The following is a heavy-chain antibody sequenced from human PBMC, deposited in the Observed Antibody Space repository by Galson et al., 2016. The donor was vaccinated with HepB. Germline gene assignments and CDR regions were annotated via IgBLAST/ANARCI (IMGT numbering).Heavy chain of an antibody. CDR2: INQSGTST. D-gene: IGHD3-10*01. Sequence: LSLTCAVSGGPFSGYWSWLRQPPGKGLEWIGEINQSGTSTTYNPSLVPRDTISVDTSKNQFSLNLKSVTAADTAVYYCARELGLRGIRMDVWGQGTTVTVSS. V-gene: IGHV4-34*01. J-gene: IGHJ6*02. CDR3: ARELGLRGIRMDV. CDR1: GGPFSGY.